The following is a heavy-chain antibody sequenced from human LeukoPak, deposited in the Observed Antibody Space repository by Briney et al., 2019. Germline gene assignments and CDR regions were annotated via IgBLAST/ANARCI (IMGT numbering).Heavy chain of an antibody. CDR3: ARGPYDFWSGYYTHPSGY. D-gene: IGHD3-3*01. V-gene: IGHV1-3*01. Sequence: ASVKVSCKASGYTFTIYAMHWVRQAPGQRLEWMGWINAGNGNTKYSQKSQGRVTITRDTSASTAYMELSSLRSEDTAVYYCARGPYDFWSGYYTHPSGYWGQGTLVTVSS. CDR1: GYTFTIYA. CDR2: INAGNGNT. J-gene: IGHJ4*02.